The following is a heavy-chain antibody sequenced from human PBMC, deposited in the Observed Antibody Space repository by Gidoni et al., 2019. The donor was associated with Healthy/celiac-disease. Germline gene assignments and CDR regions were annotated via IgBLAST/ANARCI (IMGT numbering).Heavy chain of an antibody. CDR3: ARDKSIAALDWFDP. D-gene: IGHD6-6*01. V-gene: IGHV3-7*03. CDR2: IKQDGSEK. J-gene: IGHJ5*02. Sequence: VQLLESGGGWVQPGGSLRLSCAASGLPFSSYCLSWVRHAPGKGLEWVGNIKQDGSEKYYVDSGKGRFTISRDNAKNLLYLQISSLRADDMAVYYCARDKSIAALDWFDPWGQGTLGTVSS. CDR1: GLPFSSYC.